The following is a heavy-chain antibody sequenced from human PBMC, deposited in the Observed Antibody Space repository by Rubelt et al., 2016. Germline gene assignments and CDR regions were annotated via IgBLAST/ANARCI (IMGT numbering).Heavy chain of an antibody. CDR1: GYSISSGYY. D-gene: IGHD4/OR15-4a*01. CDR2: IFHSGST. CDR3: ARLRGYGED. V-gene: IGHV4-38-2*02. J-gene: IGHJ4*02. Sequence: QLQLQESGPGLVKPSETLSLTCTVSGYSISSGYYWGWIRQPPGKGLEWIGSIFHSGSTYDNPSLKSRVTMSVDTSKNQFSLILNSVNAADTAVYYCARLRGYGEDWGQGTLVTVSS.